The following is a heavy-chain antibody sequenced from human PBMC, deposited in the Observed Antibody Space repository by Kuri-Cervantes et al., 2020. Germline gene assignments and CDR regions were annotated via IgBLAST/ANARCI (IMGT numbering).Heavy chain of an antibody. CDR1: GGSISSYY. CDR2: INHSGGT. J-gene: IGHJ5*02. V-gene: IGHV4-34*01. Sequence: GSLRLSCTVSGGSISSYYWSWTRQPPGKGLEWIGEINHSGGTNYNPSLKSRVTISVDTSKNQFSLKLSSVTAADTAVYYCARRRGRGYYDSSGYWFDPWGQGTLVTVSS. CDR3: ARRRGRGYYDSSGYWFDP. D-gene: IGHD3-22*01.